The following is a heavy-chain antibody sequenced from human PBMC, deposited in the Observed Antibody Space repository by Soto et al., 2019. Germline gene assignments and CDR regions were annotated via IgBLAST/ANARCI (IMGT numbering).Heavy chain of an antibody. V-gene: IGHV3-21*01. CDR3: AREDSIIIPAVSDF. CDR1: GFPFNNYG. J-gene: IGHJ4*02. CDR2: VSKSDYT. Sequence: PGGSLRLSCTVSGFPFNNYGINWVRQAPGKGLEWVSSVSKSDYTYYSDSVKGRFTISRDNAKNSVSLQMNTLGVEDTAVYYCAREDSIIIPAVSDFWGQGTLVTVSS. D-gene: IGHD2-2*01.